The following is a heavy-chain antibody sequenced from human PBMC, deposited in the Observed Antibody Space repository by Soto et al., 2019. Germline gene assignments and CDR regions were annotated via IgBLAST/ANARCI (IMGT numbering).Heavy chain of an antibody. J-gene: IGHJ4*02. CDR3: ARQIYDSDTGPNFQYYFDS. V-gene: IGHV5-10-1*01. D-gene: IGHD3-22*01. Sequence: GESLKISCKGSGYSFAGYWITWVRQKPGKGLEWMGRIDPSDSQTYYSPSFRGHVTISVTKSITTVFLQWSSLRASDTAMYYCARQIYDSDTGPNFQYYFDSWGQGTPVPSPQ. CDR2: IDPSDSQT. CDR1: GYSFAGYW.